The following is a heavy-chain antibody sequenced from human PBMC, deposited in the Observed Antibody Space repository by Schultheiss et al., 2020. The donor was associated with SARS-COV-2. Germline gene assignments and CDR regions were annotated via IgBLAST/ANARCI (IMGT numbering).Heavy chain of an antibody. J-gene: IGHJ6*02. CDR1: GGSISSGGYS. Sequence: SETLSLTCAVSGGSISSGGYSWSWIRQPPGKGLEWIGYIYHSGSTYYNPSLKSRVTISVDRSKNQFSLKLSSVTAADTAVYYCARGIPRELSTRIKYYDFWSGAVPYYYYGMDVWGQGTTVTVSS. V-gene: IGHV4-30-2*01. D-gene: IGHD3-3*01. CDR2: IYHSGST. CDR3: ARGIPRELSTRIKYYDFWSGAVPYYYYGMDV.